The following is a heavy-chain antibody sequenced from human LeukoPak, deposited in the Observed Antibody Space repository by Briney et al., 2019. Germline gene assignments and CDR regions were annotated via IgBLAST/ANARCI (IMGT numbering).Heavy chain of an antibody. Sequence: GGSLRLSRAASGFTFSSYWMSWVRQAPGKGLEWVANIKQDGSEKYYVDSVKGRFTISRDNAKNSLYLQMNSLRAEDTAVYYCARDLYSGYDSFYYYYYMDVWGKGTTVTVSS. CDR1: GFTFSSYW. D-gene: IGHD5-12*01. J-gene: IGHJ6*03. CDR2: IKQDGSEK. V-gene: IGHV3-7*01. CDR3: ARDLYSGYDSFYYYYYMDV.